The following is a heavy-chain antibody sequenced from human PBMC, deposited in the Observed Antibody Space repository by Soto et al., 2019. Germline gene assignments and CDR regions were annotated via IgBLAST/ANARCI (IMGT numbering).Heavy chain of an antibody. CDR3: ARYNAASGTYYFDY. D-gene: IGHD6-13*01. CDR2: VYYSGSI. CDR1: GGSISSYY. V-gene: IGHV4-59*08. J-gene: IGHJ4*02. Sequence: SETLSLTCTVSGGSISSYYWSWIRQPPGKRLEWIGYVYYSGSINYNPSLKSRVTISVDTSKNQFSLKLSSVTAADTAVYYCARYNAASGTYYFDYWGQGTLVTVSS.